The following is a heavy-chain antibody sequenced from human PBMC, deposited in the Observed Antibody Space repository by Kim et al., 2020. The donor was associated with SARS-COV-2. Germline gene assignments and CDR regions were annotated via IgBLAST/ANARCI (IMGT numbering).Heavy chain of an antibody. D-gene: IGHD3-22*01. J-gene: IGHJ4*02. Sequence: ASVKVSCKASGYNFSTYVISWVRQVPGQGLEWLGWISTYKGDRNYAQKLQGRITMTTDTSTSTAYMELRSLRSDDTAVYYCARSVNIIVVVPVYWGQGPLVTVSA. CDR3: ARSVNIIVVVPVY. V-gene: IGHV1-18*01. CDR2: ISTYKGDR. CDR1: GYNFSTYV.